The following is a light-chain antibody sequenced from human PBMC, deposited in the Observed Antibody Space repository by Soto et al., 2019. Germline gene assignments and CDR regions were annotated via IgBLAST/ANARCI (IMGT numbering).Light chain of an antibody. CDR2: GAF. CDR1: QNIRNN. Sequence: DIVMTQSPDSLSVSPGERATLSCRASQNIRNNLAWYQQKPGQAPRLLIYGAFNRATGIPARFSGSGSGADFTLTISSLEPEDFAVYYCQQRNIWPPVTFGQGTRLEIK. J-gene: IGKJ5*01. V-gene: IGKV3-11*01. CDR3: QQRNIWPPVT.